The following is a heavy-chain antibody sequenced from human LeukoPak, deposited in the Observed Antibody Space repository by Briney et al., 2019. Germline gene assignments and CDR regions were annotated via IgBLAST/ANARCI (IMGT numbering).Heavy chain of an antibody. CDR2: ISSSGTTI. V-gene: IGHV3-48*03. CDR3: ARDNYDSSGPYYFDY. CDR1: GFYFANYA. J-gene: IGHJ4*02. D-gene: IGHD3-22*01. Sequence: GGSLRLSCAASGFYFANYAMSWVRQAPGKGLEWVSYISSSGTTIYYADSVKGRFTISRNNAKNSLYLQMISLRAEDTAVYSCARDNYDSSGPYYFDYWGQGTLVTVSS.